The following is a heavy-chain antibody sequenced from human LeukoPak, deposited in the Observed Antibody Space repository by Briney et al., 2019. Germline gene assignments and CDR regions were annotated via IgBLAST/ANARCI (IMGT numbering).Heavy chain of an antibody. CDR3: AKDVSNSGRTS. Sequence: QPGGSLRLSCAASGFTFDDYAMHWVRQSPGKGLEWVCFITGDGGRAYYAESVKGRSTIPRDNSKNSVFLQMNSLGSEDTALYYCAKDVSNSGRTSWGQGTLVTVSS. V-gene: IGHV3-43*02. D-gene: IGHD6-19*01. J-gene: IGHJ4*02. CDR1: GFTFDDYA. CDR2: ITGDGGRA.